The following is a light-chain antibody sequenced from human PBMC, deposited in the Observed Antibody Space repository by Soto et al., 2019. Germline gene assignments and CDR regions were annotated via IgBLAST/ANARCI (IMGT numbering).Light chain of an antibody. CDR2: GAS. V-gene: IGKV3-20*01. CDR1: QSVSSSY. J-gene: IGKJ3*01. Sequence: EIVLTQSPGTLSLSPGERATLSCRASQSVSSSYLAWNQQKPGQAPRLRIYGASSRATGIPDRFSGSGSGTDFTLTISRLEPEDFAVYYCQQYGSSPGFTFGPGTKVDIK. CDR3: QQYGSSPGFT.